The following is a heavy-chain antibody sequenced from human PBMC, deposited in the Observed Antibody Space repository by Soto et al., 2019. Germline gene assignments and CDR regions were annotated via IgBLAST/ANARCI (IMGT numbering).Heavy chain of an antibody. D-gene: IGHD3-9*01. J-gene: IGHJ4*02. CDR1: GGSISSGDYY. V-gene: IGHV4-30-4*01. Sequence: QVQLQESGPGLVKPSQTLSLTCTVSGGSISSGDYYWSWIRQPPGKGLEWIGYIYYSGSTYYNPCLQCRVTISIVTSKGQFSLKLSSVTAADTAVYYCVRDVLTGYGNFDYWGQGTLVTVSS. CDR2: IYYSGST. CDR3: VRDVLTGYGNFDY.